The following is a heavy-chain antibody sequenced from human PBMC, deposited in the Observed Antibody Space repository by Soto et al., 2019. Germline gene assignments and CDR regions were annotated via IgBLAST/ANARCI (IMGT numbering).Heavy chain of an antibody. D-gene: IGHD6-13*01. J-gene: IGHJ4*02. V-gene: IGHV3-33*03. CDR3: VKEGAAGTVNYFDY. CDR1: GFIFSSYA. Sequence: GWSLRLSCAASGFIFSSYAMHWVRQAPGKGLEWVAIIWYDGGQKYYADSVIGRFTITRDNSRNTVSLQMNSLRDGDTAIHYCVKEGAAGTVNYFDYWGQGALVTVSS. CDR2: IWYDGGQK.